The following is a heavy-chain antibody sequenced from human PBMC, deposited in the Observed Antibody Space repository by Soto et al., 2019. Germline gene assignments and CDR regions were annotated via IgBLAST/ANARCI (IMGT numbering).Heavy chain of an antibody. CDR2: IYYSGTT. CDR1: GVSISSYY. V-gene: IGHV4-59*08. CDR3: ARNGPIAAAGTVFDY. D-gene: IGHD6-13*01. J-gene: IGHJ4*02. Sequence: QVQLQESGPGLVKPSETLSLTCTVSGVSISSYYWSWIRQPPGKGLEWIGYIYYSGTTTYNPSLMRRVTISVDTATNQSSLMLISVTAADTTVYYCARNGPIAAAGTVFDYWGQGTLVTVSS.